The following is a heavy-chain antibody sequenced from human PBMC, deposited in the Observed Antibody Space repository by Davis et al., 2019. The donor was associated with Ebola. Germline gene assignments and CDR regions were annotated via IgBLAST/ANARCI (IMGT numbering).Heavy chain of an antibody. Sequence: GESLKISCAASGFVFRNYVMSWVRQAPGKGLEWVANIYRDGSEKYYVDSVKGRFTISRDNTKNTLYLQMNGLRVEDTAIYYCAKDTSNIWFDIWGQGTMVTVSS. CDR3: AKDTSNIWFDI. CDR1: GFVFRNYV. J-gene: IGHJ3*02. D-gene: IGHD1-26*01. V-gene: IGHV3-7*03. CDR2: IYRDGSEK.